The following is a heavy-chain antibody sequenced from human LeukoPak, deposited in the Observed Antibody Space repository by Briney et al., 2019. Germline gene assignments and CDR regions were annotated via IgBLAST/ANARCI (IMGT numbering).Heavy chain of an antibody. V-gene: IGHV1-69*04. CDR3: ARGIAVAGTGWFDP. Sequence: SVKVSCKASGGTFSSYAISWVRQAPGQGLEWMGRIIPILGIANYAQKFQGRVTITADRSTSTAYMELSSLRSEDTAVYYCARGIAVAGTGWFDPWGQGTLVTVSS. CDR1: GGTFSSYA. J-gene: IGHJ5*02. CDR2: IIPILGIA. D-gene: IGHD6-19*01.